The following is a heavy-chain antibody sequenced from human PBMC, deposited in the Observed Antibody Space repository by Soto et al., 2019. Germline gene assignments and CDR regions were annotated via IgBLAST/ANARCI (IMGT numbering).Heavy chain of an antibody. CDR2: INPNSGGT. D-gene: IGHD3-22*01. Sequence: ASVKVSCKDSGYTFTGYYMHWVRQAPGQGLEWMGWINPNSGGTNYAQKFQGRVTMTRDTSISTAYMELSRLRSDDTAVYYCARDLPADYYDSSGYPILNYWGQGTLVTVSS. CDR3: ARDLPADYYDSSGYPILNY. V-gene: IGHV1-2*02. J-gene: IGHJ4*02. CDR1: GYTFTGYY.